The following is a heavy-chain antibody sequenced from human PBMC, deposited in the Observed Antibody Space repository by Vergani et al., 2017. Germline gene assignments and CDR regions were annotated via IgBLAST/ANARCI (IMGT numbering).Heavy chain of an antibody. CDR1: GFPFSSYW. J-gene: IGHJ6*02. D-gene: IGHD6-13*01. Sequence: EVQLVESGGGLVQPGGSLRLSCAASGFPFSSYWMSWVRQAPGKGLEWVANIKQDGSEKYYVESAKGRFPISRDNAKNSLYLQMNSLRAEDTAVYYCAGGLSDSSSWYDYYYYYGMDVWGQGTTVTVSS. CDR2: IKQDGSEK. CDR3: AGGLSDSSSWYDYYYYYGMDV. V-gene: IGHV3-7*03.